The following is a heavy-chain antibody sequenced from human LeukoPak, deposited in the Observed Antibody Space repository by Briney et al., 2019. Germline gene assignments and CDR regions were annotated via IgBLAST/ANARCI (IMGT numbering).Heavy chain of an antibody. CDR3: ATDPPTCSSTSCDYYYGMDV. Sequence: ASVKVSCKVSGSTLTELSMHLRRQPHAKGLEWMGGFDLDDGETIYAQKFQGRVTMTEDTYTATAYMELSSLRSEDTAVYYCATDPPTCSSTSCDYYYGMDVWGQGTTVTVS. CDR1: GSTLTELS. CDR2: FDLDDGET. V-gene: IGHV1-24*01. D-gene: IGHD2-2*01. J-gene: IGHJ6*02.